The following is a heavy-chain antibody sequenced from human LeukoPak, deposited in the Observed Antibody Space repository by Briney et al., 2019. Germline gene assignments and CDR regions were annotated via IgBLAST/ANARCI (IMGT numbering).Heavy chain of an antibody. CDR1: GFTFSSYA. D-gene: IGHD6-13*01. J-gene: IGHJ5*02. CDR2: VSGSNGNT. CDR3: VRESPVAAVGRSWFDP. Sequence: GGSLRLSCAASGFTFSSYAMGWVRQAPGEGLEWVSTVSGSNGNTHYADSVKGRFTISRDNSENTLYLQMNSLRAEDTAVYYCVRESPVAAVGRSWFDPWGQGTLVTVSS. V-gene: IGHV3-23*01.